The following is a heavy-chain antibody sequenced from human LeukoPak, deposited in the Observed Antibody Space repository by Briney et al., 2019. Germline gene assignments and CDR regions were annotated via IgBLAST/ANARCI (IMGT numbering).Heavy chain of an antibody. CDR2: IYYSGST. J-gene: IGHJ4*02. CDR3: ARGALWYQRDPFDY. D-gene: IGHD2-2*01. V-gene: IGHV4-39*07. Sequence: PSETLSLTCTVSGGSISSSSYYWGWIRQPPGKGLEWIGSIYYSGSTYYNPSLESRVTISVDTSKNQFSLKLSSVTAADTAVYYCARGALWYQRDPFDYWGQGTLVTVSS. CDR1: GGSISSSSYY.